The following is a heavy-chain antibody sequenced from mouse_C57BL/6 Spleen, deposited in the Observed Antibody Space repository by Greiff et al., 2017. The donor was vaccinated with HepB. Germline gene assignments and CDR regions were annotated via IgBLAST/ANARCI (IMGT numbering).Heavy chain of an antibody. J-gene: IGHJ2*01. CDR2: IYPGDGDT. V-gene: IGHV1-82*01. Sequence: VQLQQSGPELVKPGASVKISCKASGYAFGSSWMNWVKQRPGKGLEWIGRIYPGDGDTNYNGKFKGKATLTADKSSSTAYMQLSSLTSEDSAVYFCARREEFDYWGQGTTLTVSS. CDR3: ARREEFDY. CDR1: GYAFGSSW.